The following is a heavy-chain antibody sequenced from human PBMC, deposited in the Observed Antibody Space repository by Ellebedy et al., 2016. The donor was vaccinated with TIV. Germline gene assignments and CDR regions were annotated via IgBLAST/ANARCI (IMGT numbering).Heavy chain of an antibody. CDR2: MSYDGGDK. Sequence: SCKASGYTFTSYYIHWVRQAPGKGLEWVAVMSYDGGDKYYADSVKGRFTISRDNSKNTLDLQMHSLRAEDTAVYYCARRMGYWGQGTLVTVSS. CDR3: ARRMGY. V-gene: IGHV3-30*14. D-gene: IGHD2-15*01. CDR1: GYTFTSYY. J-gene: IGHJ4*02.